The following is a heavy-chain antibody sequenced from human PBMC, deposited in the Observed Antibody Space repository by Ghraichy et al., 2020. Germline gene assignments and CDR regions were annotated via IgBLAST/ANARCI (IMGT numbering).Heavy chain of an antibody. CDR3: ARDRWQADLTSWFDP. CDR2: ISSSSSYI. D-gene: IGHD2-15*01. J-gene: IGHJ5*02. V-gene: IGHV3-21*01. Sequence: GGSLRLSCAASGFTFSSYSMNWVRQAPGKGLEWVSSISSSSSYIYYADSVKGRFTISRDNAKNSLYLQMNSLRAEDTAVYYCARDRWQADLTSWFDPWGQGTLVTVSS. CDR1: GFTFSSYS.